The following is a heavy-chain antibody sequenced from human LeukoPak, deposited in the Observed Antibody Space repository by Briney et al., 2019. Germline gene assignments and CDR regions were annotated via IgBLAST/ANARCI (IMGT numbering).Heavy chain of an antibody. CDR3: ARDAFLVRGVLKLFDY. V-gene: IGHV3-21*01. J-gene: IGHJ4*02. CDR2: ISSSSSYI. Sequence: GGSLRLSCAASGFTFSSYSMNWVRQAPGKGLEWVSSISSSSSYIYYADSVKGRFTISRDNAKNSLYLQMNSLRAEDTAVYYCARDAFLVRGVLKLFDYWGQGTLVTVSS. CDR1: GFTFSSYS. D-gene: IGHD3-10*01.